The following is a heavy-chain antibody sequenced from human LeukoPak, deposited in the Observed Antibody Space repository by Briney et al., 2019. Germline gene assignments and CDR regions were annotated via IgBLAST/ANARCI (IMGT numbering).Heavy chain of an antibody. Sequence: SETLSLTCAVYGGPFSDYYWSWIRQPPGKGLEWIGKINHSGSTNYSPSLKSRVTISIDTSKNQFSLKLSSVTAADTAVYYCARGTLWFGELLPYYYYYGMDVWGQGTTVTVSS. CDR3: ARGTLWFGELLPYYYYYGMDV. CDR2: INHSGST. J-gene: IGHJ6*02. D-gene: IGHD3-10*01. CDR1: GGPFSDYY. V-gene: IGHV4-34*01.